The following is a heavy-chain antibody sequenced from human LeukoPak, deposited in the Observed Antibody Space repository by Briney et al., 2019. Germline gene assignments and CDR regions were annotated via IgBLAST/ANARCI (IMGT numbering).Heavy chain of an antibody. J-gene: IGHJ4*02. V-gene: IGHV4-39*01. D-gene: IGHD5-18*01. Sequence: PSETLSLTCTVSGDSISSSSYYWGWIRQPPGKGLEYIGSISSSGNTYYNPSLESRVTVSIDTSKNQFSLKLRSVTAADTAVYYCREYSAGYLLDYWGQGTLVTVSS. CDR3: REYSAGYLLDY. CDR1: GDSISSSSYY. CDR2: ISSSGNT.